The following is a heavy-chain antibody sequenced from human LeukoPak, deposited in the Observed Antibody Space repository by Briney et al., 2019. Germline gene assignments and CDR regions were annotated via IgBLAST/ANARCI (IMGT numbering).Heavy chain of an antibody. V-gene: IGHV3-23*01. CDR1: GFTFSNYA. D-gene: IGHD3-22*01. J-gene: IGHJ4*02. CDR2: ISGSADST. CDR3: AKARFSSVYYGVDY. Sequence: PGGSLRLSCAASGFTFSNYAMSLVRQAPGKGLEWVSAISGSADSTYYADSVMGRFTISRDNSKNTLYLQMNSLRAEDTAVYYCAKARFSSVYYGVDYWGQGTLVTVSS.